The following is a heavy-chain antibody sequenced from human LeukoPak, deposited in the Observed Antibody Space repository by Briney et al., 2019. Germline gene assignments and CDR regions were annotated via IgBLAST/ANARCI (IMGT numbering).Heavy chain of an antibody. CDR1: GYTFTSYD. J-gene: IGHJ3*02. D-gene: IGHD6-19*01. CDR2: MNPNSGNT. Sequence: ASVKVSCKASGYTFTSYDINWVRQATGRGLEWMGWMNPNSGNTGYAQKFQGRVTMTRNTSISTAYMELSSLRSEDTAVYYCATTPTSIAVAGSEGDAFDIWGQGTMVTVSS. V-gene: IGHV1-8*01. CDR3: ATTPTSIAVAGSEGDAFDI.